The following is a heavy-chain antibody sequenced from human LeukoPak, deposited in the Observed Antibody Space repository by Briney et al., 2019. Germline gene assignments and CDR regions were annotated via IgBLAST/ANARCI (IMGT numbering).Heavy chain of an antibody. CDR1: GFTFSTYA. Sequence: GGSLRLSCAASGFTFSTYAMSWVRQAPGKGLEWVSAVRGSGSDTYYADSVKGRFTISRDNSKNTLYLQMNSLRAEDTAVYYCASYLTSIPSGMDVWGQGATVTVSS. V-gene: IGHV3-23*01. J-gene: IGHJ6*02. CDR2: VRGSGSDT. CDR3: ASYLTSIPSGMDV. D-gene: IGHD1-26*01.